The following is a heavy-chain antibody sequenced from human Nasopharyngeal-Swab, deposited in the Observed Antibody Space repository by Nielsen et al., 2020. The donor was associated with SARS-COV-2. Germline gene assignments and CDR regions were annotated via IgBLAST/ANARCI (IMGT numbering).Heavy chain of an antibody. J-gene: IGHJ5*02. CDR2: ISWNSGSI. D-gene: IGHD2-15*01. V-gene: IGHV3-9*01. Sequence: WIRQPPGKGLEWVSGISWNSGSIGYADPVKGRFTISRDNAKNSLYLQMNSLRAEDTALYYCAKGGYCSGGSCDNWFDPWGQGTLVTVSS. CDR3: AKGGYCSGGSCDNWFDP.